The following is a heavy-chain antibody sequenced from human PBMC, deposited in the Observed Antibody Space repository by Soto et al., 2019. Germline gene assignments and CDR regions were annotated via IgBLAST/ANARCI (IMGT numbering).Heavy chain of an antibody. CDR3: AGDYYDSSGYYGGMDV. V-gene: IGHV1-69*06. CDR1: GGTFSSYA. J-gene: IGHJ6*02. Sequence: QVQLVQSGAEVKKPGSSVKVSCKASGGTFSSYAISWVRQAPGQGLEWMGGIIPIFGTANSAQKFQGRVTITADKSTSTAYMELSRLRSEDTAVYYWAGDYYDSSGYYGGMDVWGQGTTVTVSS. CDR2: IIPIFGTA. D-gene: IGHD3-22*01.